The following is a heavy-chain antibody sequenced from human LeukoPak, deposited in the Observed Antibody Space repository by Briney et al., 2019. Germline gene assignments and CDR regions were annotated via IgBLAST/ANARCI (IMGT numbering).Heavy chain of an antibody. V-gene: IGHV4-39*07. CDR3: ARGVGWIQLWLQLGSRQHWFDP. Sequence: WVRQPPGKGLEWIGSIYYSGSTYYNPSLKSRVTISVDTSKNQFSLKLSSVTAADTAVYYCARGVGWIQLWLQLGSRQHWFDPWGQGTLVTVSS. J-gene: IGHJ5*02. D-gene: IGHD5-18*01. CDR2: IYYSGST.